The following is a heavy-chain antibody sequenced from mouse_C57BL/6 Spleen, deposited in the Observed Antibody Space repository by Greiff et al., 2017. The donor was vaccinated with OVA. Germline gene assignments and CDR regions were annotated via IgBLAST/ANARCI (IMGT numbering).Heavy chain of an antibody. V-gene: IGHV5-4*01. J-gene: IGHJ4*01. D-gene: IGHD1-1*02. CDR3: AKGGIWGYAMDY. CDR1: GFTFSSYA. Sequence: QVVESGGGLVKPGGSLKLSCAASGFTFSSYAMSWFRQTPEKRLEWVATISDGGSYTSYPDNVKGRFTISRDNAKNNLYLQMSHLKSEDTAMYYCAKGGIWGYAMDYWGQGTSVTVSS. CDR2: ISDGGSYT.